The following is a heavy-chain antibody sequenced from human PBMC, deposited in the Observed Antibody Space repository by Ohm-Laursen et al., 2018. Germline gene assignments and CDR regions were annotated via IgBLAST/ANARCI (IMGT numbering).Heavy chain of an antibody. V-gene: IGHV3-21*01. D-gene: IGHD3-10*01. CDR3: ASGPWFGELLKGFDI. J-gene: IGHJ3*02. CDR2: ITSSSSCI. CDR1: GFTFSSYS. Sequence: SLRLSCAASGFTFSSYSMNWVRQAPGKGLEWVSSITSSSSCIYYADSVKGRFTISRDNAKNSLYLQMNSLRAEDTAVYYCASGPWFGELLKGFDIWGQGTMVTVSS.